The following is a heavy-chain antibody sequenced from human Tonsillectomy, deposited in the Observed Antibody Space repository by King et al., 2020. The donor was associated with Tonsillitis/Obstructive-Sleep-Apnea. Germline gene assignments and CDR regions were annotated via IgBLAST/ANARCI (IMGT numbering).Heavy chain of an antibody. J-gene: IGHJ4*02. CDR1: GFTFSSYA. V-gene: IGHV3-30*04. D-gene: IGHD3-3*01. CDR2: ISYDGNDK. Sequence: VQLVESGGGVVQPGRSLRLSCAASGFTFSSYAMHWVRQAPGKGLEWVAVISYDGNDKYYPDSVKGRFTISRDNSKNTLYLKMNSLGAEDTAVYYCARPWNYDFCSGPIYWGQGTLVTVSS. CDR3: ARPWNYDFCSGPIY.